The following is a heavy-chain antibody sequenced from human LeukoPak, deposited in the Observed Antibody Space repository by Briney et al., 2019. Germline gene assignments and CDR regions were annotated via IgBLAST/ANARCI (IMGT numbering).Heavy chain of an antibody. CDR3: ARVGAAAGGSLFDY. D-gene: IGHD6-13*01. CDR2: IYNSGTT. V-gene: IGHV4-61*02. CDR1: GGSISSGSYY. Sequence: SETLSLTCTVSGGSISSGSYYWSWIRQPAGKGLEWIERIYNSGTTNYNPSLKSRVTILVDTSKNLFSLKLPSVTAADTAVYYCARVGAAAGGSLFDYWGQGTLVTVSS. J-gene: IGHJ4*02.